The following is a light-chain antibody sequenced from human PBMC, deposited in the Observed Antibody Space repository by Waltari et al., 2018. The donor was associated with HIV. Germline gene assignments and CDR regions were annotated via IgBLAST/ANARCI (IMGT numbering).Light chain of an antibody. Sequence: TQPHSVSESPGKTVTISCTGSSGSIASNYVQWYQQRPGSAPTTVIYEHNQRPSGVPDRFSGSIDSSSNSASLTISGLKTEDEADYYCQSYDSITWVFGGGTKLTVL. J-gene: IGLJ3*02. V-gene: IGLV6-57*02. CDR3: QSYDSITWV. CDR2: EHN. CDR1: SGSIASNY.